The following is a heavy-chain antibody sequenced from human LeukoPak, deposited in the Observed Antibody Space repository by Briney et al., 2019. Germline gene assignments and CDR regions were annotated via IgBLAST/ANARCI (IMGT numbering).Heavy chain of an antibody. Sequence: GGSLRLSCAASGFTFRDYAIIWVRQAPGKGLEWVSSISAAGGATYYADSVKGRFAISRVNSKNVVYLQMNSLRPDDTAVYYCARGVQLWYFDYWGHGTLVTVSS. CDR2: ISAAGGAT. D-gene: IGHD1-1*01. J-gene: IGHJ4*01. CDR3: ARGVQLWYFDY. V-gene: IGHV3-23*01. CDR1: GFTFRDYA.